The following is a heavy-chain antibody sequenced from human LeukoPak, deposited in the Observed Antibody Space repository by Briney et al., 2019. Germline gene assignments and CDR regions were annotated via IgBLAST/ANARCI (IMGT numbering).Heavy chain of an antibody. V-gene: IGHV1-2*02. J-gene: IGHJ5*02. CDR3: ARGRDYDFWSGYYTGFWFDP. CDR1: GYTFTGYY. CDR2: INPNSGGT. Sequence: ASVKVSCKASGYTFTGYYMHWVRQAPGQGLERMGWINPNSGGTNYAQKFQGRVTMTRDTSISTAYMELSRLRSDDTAVYYCARGRDYDFWSGYYTGFWFDPWGQGTLVTVSS. D-gene: IGHD3-3*01.